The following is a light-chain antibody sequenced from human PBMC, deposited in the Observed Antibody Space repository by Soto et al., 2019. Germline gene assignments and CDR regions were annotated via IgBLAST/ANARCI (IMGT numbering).Light chain of an antibody. V-gene: IGKV1-27*01. CDR2: AAS. Sequence: DIQMTQSPSSLSASVGDRVTITCQASQNINNYLNWYQQKPGKIPNLLIYAASTLQAGVPSRFSGSGSGTDFTLTISRLEPEDFAVYYCQQYGSSPWTFGQGTKVDIK. CDR1: QNINNY. J-gene: IGKJ1*01. CDR3: QQYGSSPWT.